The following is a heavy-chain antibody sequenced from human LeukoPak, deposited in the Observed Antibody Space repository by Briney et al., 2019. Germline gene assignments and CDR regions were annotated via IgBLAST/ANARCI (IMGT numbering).Heavy chain of an antibody. J-gene: IGHJ6*04. V-gene: IGHV4-30-2*01. CDR2: IYHSGST. D-gene: IGHD2-15*01. CDR1: GGSISSGGYS. CDR3: ARGYRSGGSCYFAPYYYGMDV. Sequence: PSQTLSLTCAVSGGSISSGGYSWSWIRQRPGKGLEWIGYIYHSGSTYYNPSLKSRVTISVDRSKNQFSLKLSSVTAADTAVYYCARGYRSGGSCYFAPYYYGMDVWGKGTTVTVSS.